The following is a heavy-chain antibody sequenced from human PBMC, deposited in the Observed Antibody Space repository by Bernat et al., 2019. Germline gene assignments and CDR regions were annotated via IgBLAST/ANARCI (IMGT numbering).Heavy chain of an antibody. CDR2: ISDDGGDK. CDR1: GFTFSTYA. V-gene: IGHV3-30*01. J-gene: IGHJ4*02. D-gene: IGHD6-6*01. CDR3: ERDRQQVVPFDY. Sequence: QVQLVESGGGVVQPGRSLRLSCSASGFTFSTYAMHLVRQAPAKGLEWVAVISDDGGDKNYADSVKGRFTISKDNSKNTLYLQRNSLRAEDTDVYYCERDRQQVVPFDYWGQGTLVTVSS.